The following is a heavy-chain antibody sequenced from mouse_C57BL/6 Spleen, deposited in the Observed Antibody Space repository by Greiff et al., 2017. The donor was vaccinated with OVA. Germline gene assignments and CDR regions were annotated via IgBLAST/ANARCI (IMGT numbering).Heavy chain of an antibody. D-gene: IGHD2-2*01. V-gene: IGHV1-61*01. Sequence: QVQLQQPGAELVRPGSSVKLSCKASGYTFTSYWMDWVKQRPGQGLEWIGNIYPSDSETHYNQKFKDKATLTVDKSSSTAYMQLSSLTSEDSAVYYCASGRIYYGYDGAMDYWGQGTSVTVSS. CDR3: ASGRIYYGYDGAMDY. CDR1: GYTFTSYW. CDR2: IYPSDSET. J-gene: IGHJ4*01.